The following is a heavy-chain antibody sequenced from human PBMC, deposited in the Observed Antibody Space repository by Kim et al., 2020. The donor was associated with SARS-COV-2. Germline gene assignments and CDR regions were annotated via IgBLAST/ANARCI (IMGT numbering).Heavy chain of an antibody. CDR3: ARVLITMVRGVIIGFDY. V-gene: IGHV1-18*04. Sequence: ASVKVSCKASGYTFTSYGISWVRQAPGQGLEWMGWISAYNGNTNYAQKLQGRVTMTTDTSTSTAYMELRSLRSDDTAVYYCARVLITMVRGVIIGFDYWGQGTLVTVSS. D-gene: IGHD3-10*01. J-gene: IGHJ4*02. CDR1: GYTFTSYG. CDR2: ISAYNGNT.